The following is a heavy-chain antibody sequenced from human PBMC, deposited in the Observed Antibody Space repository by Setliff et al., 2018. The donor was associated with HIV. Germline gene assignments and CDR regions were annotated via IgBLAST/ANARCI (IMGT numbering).Heavy chain of an antibody. D-gene: IGHD2-21*01. J-gene: IGHJ4*02. V-gene: IGHV1-46*01. Sequence: ASVKVSCKASGYTFTNYYMHWVRQAPGRGLEWMGIINPSGGSTNYAQKFQGRVTITADESTSTAYMELSSLRSEDTAVYYCAGQHGRFSGDYFDYWGQGTLVTVSS. CDR1: GYTFTNYY. CDR2: INPSGGST. CDR3: AGQHGRFSGDYFDY.